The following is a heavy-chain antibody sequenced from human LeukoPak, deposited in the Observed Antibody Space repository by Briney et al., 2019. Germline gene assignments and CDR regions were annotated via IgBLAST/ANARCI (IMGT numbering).Heavy chain of an antibody. CDR3: AREWDDSSGYYNY. CDR2: IYSGGST. CDR1: GFTVSSNY. Sequence: GGSLRLSCAASGFTVSSNYMSWARQPPGKGLEWVSVIYSGGSTYYADSLKGRFTISRDNSKNTLYLQMNSLRAEDTAVYYCAREWDDSSGYYNYGGQGTLVTVSS. V-gene: IGHV3-53*01. J-gene: IGHJ4*02. D-gene: IGHD3-22*01.